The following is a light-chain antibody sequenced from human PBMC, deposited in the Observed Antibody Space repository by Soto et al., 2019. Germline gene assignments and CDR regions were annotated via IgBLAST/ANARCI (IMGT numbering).Light chain of an antibody. J-gene: IGKJ1*01. CDR2: DAS. V-gene: IGKV1-5*01. CDR1: QNTNNW. Sequence: DIQMTQSPSTLAASVGAIVKITRRASQNTNNWLAWFQQKPGQAPKLLIYDASSLESGVPSRFSGSGSGTDFTLTISCLQSEDFATYYCQQYYSFPWTFGKGNKGAIK. CDR3: QQYYSFPWT.